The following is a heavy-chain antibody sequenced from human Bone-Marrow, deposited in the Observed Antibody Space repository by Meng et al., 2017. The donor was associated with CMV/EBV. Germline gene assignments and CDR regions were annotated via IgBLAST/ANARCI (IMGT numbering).Heavy chain of an antibody. CDR2: ISWNSGSI. D-gene: IGHD1-26*01. CDR3: ARGNGREWFDA. J-gene: IGHJ5*02. V-gene: IGHV3-9*01. Sequence: SLKISCAASGFTFDNYAMHWVRQAPGKGLEWVSVISWNSGSIGYADSVKGRFTISRDNSKNSLYLQMNSLRAEETAVFYCARGNGREWFDAWGQGTLVTVSS. CDR1: GFTFDNYA.